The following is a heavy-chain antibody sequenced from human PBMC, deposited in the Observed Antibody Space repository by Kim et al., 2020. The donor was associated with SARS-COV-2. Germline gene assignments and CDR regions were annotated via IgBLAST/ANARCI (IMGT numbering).Heavy chain of an antibody. V-gene: IGHV7-4-1*02. CDR1: GYSFSTNA. CDR3: ARTRDYYLDV. Sequence: ASVKVSCRASGYSFSTNAIQWVRQAPGQGLEWMGWIDTNTGDPTYAPGLTGRFVFSLDTSVSTAYLQINSLKADDTAVYYCARTRDYYLDVWGKGTTVAVSS. J-gene: IGHJ6*03. CDR2: IDTNTGDP.